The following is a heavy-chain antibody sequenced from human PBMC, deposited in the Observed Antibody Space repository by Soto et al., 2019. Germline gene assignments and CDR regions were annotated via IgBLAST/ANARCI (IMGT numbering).Heavy chain of an antibody. Sequence: GGSLRLSCEASGFTFSDHYINWIRQAPGKGLEWVSYISGSGNTIYYADSVKGRFSITRDNAEKSATLLMNNLRAEDTAVYYCARGFVTRSNYYYGMDVWGQGTTVTVSS. CDR1: GFTFSDHY. D-gene: IGHD3-10*01. V-gene: IGHV3-11*01. CDR2: ISGSGNTI. CDR3: ARGFVTRSNYYYGMDV. J-gene: IGHJ6*02.